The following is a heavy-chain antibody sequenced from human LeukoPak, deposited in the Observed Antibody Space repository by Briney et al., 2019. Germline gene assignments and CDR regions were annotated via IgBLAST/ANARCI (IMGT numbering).Heavy chain of an antibody. Sequence: SETLSLTCAVYGGSFSGYYWSWIRQPPGKGLEWIGEINHSGSTNYNPSLKSRVTISVDTSKNQFSLKLSSVTAADTAVYYCTTIEYSSSIVYWGQGTLVTVSP. J-gene: IGHJ4*02. CDR1: GGSFSGYY. CDR3: TTIEYSSSIVY. V-gene: IGHV4-34*01. CDR2: INHSGST. D-gene: IGHD6-6*01.